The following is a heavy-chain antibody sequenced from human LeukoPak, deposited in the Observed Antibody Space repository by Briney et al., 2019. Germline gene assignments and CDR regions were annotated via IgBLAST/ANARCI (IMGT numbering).Heavy chain of an antibody. CDR3: ARVWVEDDYGDSFDY. V-gene: IGHV3-21*01. D-gene: IGHD4-17*01. J-gene: IGHJ4*02. CDR2: ISSSSSYI. Sequence: PGGSPRLSCAASGFTFSSYSMNWVRQAPGKGLEWVSSISSSSSYIYYADSVKGRFTISRDNAKNSLYLQMNSLRAEDTAVYYCARVWVEDDYGDSFDYWGQGTLVTVSS. CDR1: GFTFSSYS.